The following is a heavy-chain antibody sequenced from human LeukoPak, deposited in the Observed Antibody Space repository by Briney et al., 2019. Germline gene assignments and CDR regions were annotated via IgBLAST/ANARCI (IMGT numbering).Heavy chain of an antibody. Sequence: GGSLRLSCAASGFTFSSYSMNWVRQAPGKGLEWVSSISSNSDYIYYADSVKGRFTISRDNTKNSLYLQMNSLRAEDTAMYYCARGVNYWGQGTLVTVSS. CDR2: ISSNSDYI. V-gene: IGHV3-21*01. CDR3: ARGVNY. CDR1: GFTFSSYS. J-gene: IGHJ4*02.